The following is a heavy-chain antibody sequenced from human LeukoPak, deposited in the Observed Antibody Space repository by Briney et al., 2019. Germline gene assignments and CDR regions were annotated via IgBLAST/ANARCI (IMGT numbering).Heavy chain of an antibody. J-gene: IGHJ4*02. CDR3: ARLSYYYGSGSYALGY. CDR2: IDPSDSYT. D-gene: IGHD3-10*01. CDR1: GYSYTSYW. V-gene: IGHV5-10-1*01. Sequence: GESLKISCKGSGYSYTSYWISWVRQMPGKGLEWMGRIDPSDSYTNYSPSFQGHVTISADKSISTAYLQWSSLKASDTAMYYCARLSYYYGSGSYALGYWGQGTLVTVSS.